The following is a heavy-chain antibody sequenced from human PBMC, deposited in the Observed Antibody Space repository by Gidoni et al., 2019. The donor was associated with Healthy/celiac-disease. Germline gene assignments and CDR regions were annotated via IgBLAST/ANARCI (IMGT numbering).Heavy chain of an antibody. J-gene: IGHJ1*01. CDR3: ARGEGAARPEYFQH. CDR2: INHSGST. Sequence: QVQLQQWGAGLLKPSETLSLTCAVYGGSFSGYYWSWIRQPPGKGLEWIGEINHSGSTNYNPSLKSRVTISVDTSKNQFSRKLSSVTAADTAVYYCARGEGAARPEYFQHWGQGTLVTVSS. D-gene: IGHD6-6*01. V-gene: IGHV4-34*01. CDR1: GGSFSGYY.